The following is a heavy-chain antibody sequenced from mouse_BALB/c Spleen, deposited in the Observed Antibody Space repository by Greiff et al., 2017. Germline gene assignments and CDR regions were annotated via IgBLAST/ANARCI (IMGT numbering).Heavy chain of an antibody. CDR3: ARRGSSYDYYAMDY. CDR1: GFTFSSFG. J-gene: IGHJ4*01. Sequence: DVMLVESGGGLVQPGGSRKLSCAASGFTFSSFGMHWVRQAPEKGLEWVAYISSGSSTIYYADTVKGRFTISRDNPKNTLFLQMTSLRSEDTAMYYCARRGSSYDYYAMDYWGQGTSVTVSS. CDR2: ISSGSSTI. V-gene: IGHV5-17*02. D-gene: IGHD1-1*01.